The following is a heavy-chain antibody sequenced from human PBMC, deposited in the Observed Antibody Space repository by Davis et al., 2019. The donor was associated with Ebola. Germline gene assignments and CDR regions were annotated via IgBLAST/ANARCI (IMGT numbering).Heavy chain of an antibody. Sequence: SETLSLTCAVSGASISSTNWWTWVRQPPGQGLEWIGELYHNWSTNYNPSLKSRVTMSVDKSKNHFSLKLSSVTAADTAVYYCARGEYSNRRERYYFFYMDVWGKGTTVTVSS. CDR3: ARGEYSNRRERYYFFYMDV. V-gene: IGHV4-4*02. J-gene: IGHJ6*03. CDR1: GASISSTNW. CDR2: LYHNWST. D-gene: IGHD4-11*01.